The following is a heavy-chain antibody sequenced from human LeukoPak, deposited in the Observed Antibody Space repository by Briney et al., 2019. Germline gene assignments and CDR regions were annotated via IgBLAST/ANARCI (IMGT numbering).Heavy chain of an antibody. CDR1: GGSFSGYY. CDR3: ARATETRNDFWSAHYIDY. D-gene: IGHD3-3*01. V-gene: IGHV4-34*01. J-gene: IGHJ4*02. CDR2: IDHSGST. Sequence: SETLSLTCAVYGGSFSGYYWSWIRQPPGKGLEWIGEIDHSGSTNYNPSLKSRVTISVDTSKNQFSLRLSSVTAADTAVYYCARATETRNDFWSAHYIDYWGQGTLVTVSS.